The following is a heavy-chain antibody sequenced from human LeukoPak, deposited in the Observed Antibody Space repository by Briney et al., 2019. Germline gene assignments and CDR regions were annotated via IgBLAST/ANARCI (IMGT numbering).Heavy chain of an antibody. J-gene: IGHJ5*02. CDR2: IIPILGIA. CDR1: GYTFTSYG. D-gene: IGHD3-10*01. V-gene: IGHV1-69*04. Sequence: SVKVSCKASGYTFTSYGISWVRQAPGQGLEWMGRIIPILGIANYAQKFQGRVTITTDKSTSTAYMELSSLRSEDTAVYYCARDQRSGSYYPWFDPWGQGTLVTVSS. CDR3: ARDQRSGSYYPWFDP.